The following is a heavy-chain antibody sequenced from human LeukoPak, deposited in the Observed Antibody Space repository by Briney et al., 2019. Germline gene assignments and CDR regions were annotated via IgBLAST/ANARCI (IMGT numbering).Heavy chain of an antibody. CDR1: GGSFSGYY. D-gene: IGHD3-10*01. CDR3: ARRFVVRGVIINNWFDP. J-gene: IGHJ5*02. V-gene: IGHV4-34*01. Sequence: SETLSLTCAVYGGSFSGYYWSWIRQPPGKGLEWIGEINHSGSTNYNPSLKSRVTISVDTSKNQFSLKLSSVTAADTAVYHCARRFVVRGVIINNWFDPWGQGTLVTVSS. CDR2: INHSGST.